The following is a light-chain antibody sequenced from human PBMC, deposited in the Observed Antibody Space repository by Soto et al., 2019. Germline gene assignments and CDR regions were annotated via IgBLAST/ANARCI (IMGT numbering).Light chain of an antibody. Sequence: DIQMTQSPSSLSASVGDRVTITCQASQDIKNYLNWYQQKPGKAPNLLIYDASNLKTGVPSRFSGSGSRTHFTFTISSLQPEDIATYYCKHYDHLPPLSCGGGTKVEIK. CDR1: QDIKNY. CDR2: DAS. J-gene: IGKJ4*01. V-gene: IGKV1-33*01. CDR3: KHYDHLPPLS.